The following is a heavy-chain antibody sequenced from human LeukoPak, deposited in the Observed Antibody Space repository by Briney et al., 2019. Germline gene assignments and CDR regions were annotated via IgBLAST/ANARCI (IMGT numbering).Heavy chain of an antibody. D-gene: IGHD3-22*01. J-gene: IGHJ4*02. CDR3: ARHPSYYDRIDY. CDR1: GGSISSYY. Sequence: ETLSLTCTVSGGSISSYYWSWIRQPPGKGLEWIGYIYYSGSTNYNPSLKSRVTILIDTSKNQFSLKLSSVTAADTAVYYCARHPSYYDRIDYWGQGTLVTVSS. CDR2: IYYSGST. V-gene: IGHV4-59*08.